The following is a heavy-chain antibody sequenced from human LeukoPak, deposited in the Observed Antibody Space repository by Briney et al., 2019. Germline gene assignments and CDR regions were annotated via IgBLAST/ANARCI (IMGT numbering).Heavy chain of an antibody. Sequence: GGSLRLSCAASGFTFSYFWMHWFRQTPGKGLVWVSCINTDGSYSSYADSVKGRFTISRDNVRNTLYLQMNNLRAEDTAVYYCARGPNSNWSGLDFWGQGTLLTVSS. CDR1: GFTFSYFW. V-gene: IGHV3-74*01. CDR3: ARGPNSNWSGLDF. J-gene: IGHJ4*02. CDR2: INTDGSYS. D-gene: IGHD6-6*01.